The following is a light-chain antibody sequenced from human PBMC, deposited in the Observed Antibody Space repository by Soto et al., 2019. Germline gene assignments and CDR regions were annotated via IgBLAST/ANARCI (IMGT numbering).Light chain of an antibody. CDR3: QQYGSSPGT. Sequence: EIVLTQSPGTLSLSPGERATLSCRASQTITSSFLAWYQQKPGQAPRLLFFDASSRATGIPNRFSGSGSGTDFTLTITRLEPGDSAVYYCQQYGSSPGTFGGGTKVEIK. CDR1: QTITSSF. J-gene: IGKJ4*01. CDR2: DAS. V-gene: IGKV3-20*01.